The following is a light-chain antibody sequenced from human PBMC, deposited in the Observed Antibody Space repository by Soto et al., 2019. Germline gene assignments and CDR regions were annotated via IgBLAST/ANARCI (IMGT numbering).Light chain of an antibody. CDR3: QQYASSPWT. V-gene: IGKV1-5*03. CDR1: QSISSW. J-gene: IGKJ1*01. CDR2: KAS. Sequence: DIQMTQSPSTLSASVGDRVTITCRASQSISSWLAWYQQKPGKXPXXLIYKASSLESGVPSRFSGSGSGTDFNLTISRLEPEDFAVYYCQQYASSPWTFGQGTKVE.